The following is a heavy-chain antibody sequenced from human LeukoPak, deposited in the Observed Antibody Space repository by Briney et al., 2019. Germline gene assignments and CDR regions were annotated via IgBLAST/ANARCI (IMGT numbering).Heavy chain of an antibody. D-gene: IGHD4-23*01. J-gene: IGHJ4*02. CDR2: IASDGSST. CDR3: ARGRPHGNDY. Sequence: GGSLRLSCAASGFTFSSYWMNWVRQAPVKGLVWVSRIASDGSSTTYADSVKGRFSISRDNAKNTLYLQMNSLRVEDTAVYYCARGRPHGNDYWGQGTLVTVSS. CDR1: GFTFSSYW. V-gene: IGHV3-74*01.